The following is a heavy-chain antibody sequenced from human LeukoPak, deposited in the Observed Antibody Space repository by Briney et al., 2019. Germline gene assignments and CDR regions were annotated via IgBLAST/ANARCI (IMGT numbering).Heavy chain of an antibody. CDR3: AREGGSSSWYRVANWFDP. J-gene: IGHJ5*02. Sequence: ASETLSLTCTVPGGSISSGSYYWSWIRQPAGKGLEWIGRIYTSGSTNYNPSLKSRVTISVDTSKNQFSLKLSSVTAADTAVYYCAREGGSSSWYRVANWFDPWGQGTLVTVSS. V-gene: IGHV4-61*02. D-gene: IGHD6-13*01. CDR2: IYTSGST. CDR1: GGSISSGSYY.